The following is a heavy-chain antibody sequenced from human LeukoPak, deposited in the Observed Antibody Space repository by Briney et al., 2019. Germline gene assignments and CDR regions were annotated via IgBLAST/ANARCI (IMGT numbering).Heavy chain of an antibody. CDR2: INPNSGGT. V-gene: IGHV1-2*02. D-gene: IGHD3-10*01. J-gene: IGHJ4*02. CDR3: ARKSGSGSYHSPFGN. CDR1: GYTFTGYY. Sequence: GASVKVSCKASGYTFTGYYMHWVRQAPGQGLEWMGWINPNSGGTNYAQKFQGRVTMTRDTSISTAYMELSRLRSDDTAVYYCARKSGSGSYHSPFGNWGQGTLVTVSS.